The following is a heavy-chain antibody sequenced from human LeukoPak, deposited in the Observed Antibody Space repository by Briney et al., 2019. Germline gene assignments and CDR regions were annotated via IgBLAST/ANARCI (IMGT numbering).Heavy chain of an antibody. V-gene: IGHV1-3*01. J-gene: IGHJ3*02. CDR3: ARPIDIEDAFDI. CDR1: GYTFTSYA. CDR2: INAGNGNT. Sequence: ASVQVSCKASGYTFTSYAMHWVRQAPGQRLEWMGWINAGNGNTKYSQKFQGRVTITRDTSASTAYMELSSLRSEDTAVYYCARPIDIEDAFDIWGQGTMVTVSS.